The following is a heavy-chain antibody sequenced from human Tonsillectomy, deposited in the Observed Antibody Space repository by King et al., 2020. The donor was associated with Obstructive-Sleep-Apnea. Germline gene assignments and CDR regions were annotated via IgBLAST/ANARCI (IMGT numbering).Heavy chain of an antibody. CDR1: GYSFTNYW. CDR2: IYPGDSDT. D-gene: IGHD2-15*01. CDR3: ARGRYCSGGSCYFFDY. V-gene: IGHV5-51*01. Sequence: VQLVESGAEVKKPGESLKISCKGSGYSFTNYWIGWVRQMPGKGLEWMGIIYPGDSDTRYSPSFQGQVTISADKSISTAYVQWSSLKASDTAMYYCARGRYCSGGSCYFFDYWGQGTLVTVSS. J-gene: IGHJ4*02.